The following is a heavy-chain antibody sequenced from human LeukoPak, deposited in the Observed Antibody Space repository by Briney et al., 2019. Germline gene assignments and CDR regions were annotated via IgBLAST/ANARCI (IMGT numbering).Heavy chain of an antibody. CDR2: ISSSSITI. Sequence: GGSLRLSCAASGFTFSSYSLNWVRQAPGKGLEWVSFISSSSITIYYADSVKGRFTISRDNAKDTLYLQMSSLRDEDTAVYYCVSDLCGGDDQWGRGTLVTVSS. CDR1: GFTFSSYS. D-gene: IGHD3-3*01. J-gene: IGHJ5*02. V-gene: IGHV3-48*02. CDR3: VSDLCGGDDQ.